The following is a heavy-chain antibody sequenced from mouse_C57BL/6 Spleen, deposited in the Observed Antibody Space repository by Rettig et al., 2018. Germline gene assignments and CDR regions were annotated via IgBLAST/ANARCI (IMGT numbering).Heavy chain of an antibody. Sequence: GTSYNQKFKGKATLTVDKSSSTAYMELRSLTSEDSAVYYCARRGITTVVAEDYWGQGTTLTVSS. J-gene: IGHJ2*01. CDR2: GT. CDR3: ARRGITTVVAEDY. D-gene: IGHD1-1*01. V-gene: IGHV1-26*01.